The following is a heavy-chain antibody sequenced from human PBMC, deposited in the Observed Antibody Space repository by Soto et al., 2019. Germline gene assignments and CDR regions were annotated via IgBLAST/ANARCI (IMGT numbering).Heavy chain of an antibody. D-gene: IGHD3-10*01. CDR2: ISYDGSNK. CDR3: AKSGFSYYFFDH. Sequence: GGSLRLSCAASGFTFSNYGFHWVRQAPGKGLEWLADISYDGSNKKYADSVKGRFTISRDNSKNTVYLQMNSLRTEDTAVYYCAKSGFSYYFFDHWGQGTLVTVSS. CDR1: GFTFSNYG. V-gene: IGHV3-30*18. J-gene: IGHJ4*02.